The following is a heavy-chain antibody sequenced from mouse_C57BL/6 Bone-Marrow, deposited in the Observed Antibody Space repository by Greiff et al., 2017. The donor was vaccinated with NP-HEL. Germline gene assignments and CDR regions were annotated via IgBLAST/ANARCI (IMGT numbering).Heavy chain of an antibody. Sequence: EVQRVESGGGLVKPGGSLKLSCAASGFTFSSYAMSWVRQTPEKRLEWVATISDGGSYTYYPDNVKGRFTISRDNAKNNLYLQMSHLKSEDTAMYYGARDRVGERGAMDYWGQGTSVTVSS. J-gene: IGHJ4*01. CDR1: GFTFSSYA. V-gene: IGHV5-4*01. CDR2: ISDGGSYT. CDR3: ARDRVGERGAMDY.